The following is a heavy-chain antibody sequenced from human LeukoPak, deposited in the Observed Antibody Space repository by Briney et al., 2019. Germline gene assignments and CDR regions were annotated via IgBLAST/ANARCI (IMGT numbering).Heavy chain of an antibody. Sequence: SETLSLTCAVEGGSVSGYDWSWSRQPPGKGLEWSGEINHSGTTNYSPSLKRRFTISVDTSKNQFSLKLSSVTAADTAVYYCARALLRRDGYNSGPFDYWGQGTLVTVSS. CDR1: GGSVSGYD. CDR3: ARALLRRDGYNSGPFDY. J-gene: IGHJ4*02. CDR2: INHSGTT. V-gene: IGHV4-34*01. D-gene: IGHD5-24*01.